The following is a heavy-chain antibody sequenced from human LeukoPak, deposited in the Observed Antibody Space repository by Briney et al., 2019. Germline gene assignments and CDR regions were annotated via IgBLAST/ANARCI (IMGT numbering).Heavy chain of an antibody. D-gene: IGHD5-12*01. CDR3: ARSNSGYDFWFDP. J-gene: IGHJ5*02. CDR1: GGSISSGSYY. CDR2: IYTSGST. Sequence: TLSLTCTVSGGSISSGSYYWSWIRQPAGKGLEWIGRIYTSGSTNYNPSLKSRVTISVDTSKNQFSLKLSSVTAADTAVYYCARSNSGYDFWFDPWGQGTLVTVSS. V-gene: IGHV4-61*02.